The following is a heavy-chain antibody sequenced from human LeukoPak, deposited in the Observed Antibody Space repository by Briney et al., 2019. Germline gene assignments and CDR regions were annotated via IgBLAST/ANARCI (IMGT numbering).Heavy chain of an antibody. J-gene: IGHJ5*02. CDR1: GYTFTSYG. V-gene: IGHV1-2*02. CDR2: INPNSGGT. Sequence: GASVKVSCKASGYTFTSYGISWVRQAPGQGLEWMRWINPNSGGTNYAQKFQGRVTMTRDTSISTASMELTRLRSDDTAVYYCAREGVTGNSSTYYFNWFDPWGQGTLVTVSS. D-gene: IGHD3-22*01. CDR3: AREGVTGNSSTYYFNWFDP.